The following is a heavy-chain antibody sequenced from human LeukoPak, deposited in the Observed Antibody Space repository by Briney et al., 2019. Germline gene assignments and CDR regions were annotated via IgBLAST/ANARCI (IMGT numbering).Heavy chain of an antibody. J-gene: IGHJ4*02. CDR2: IYSGGRT. Sequence: PGGSLRLSCAASGFSVSSNYMSWVRQAPGKGLEWVSVIYSGGRTYYADSVKGRFTISRDNSKNTLYLQMNSLRAEDTAVYYCARDLNDYGDYVFDYWGQGTLVTVSS. CDR3: ARDLNDYGDYVFDY. D-gene: IGHD4-17*01. V-gene: IGHV3-66*01. CDR1: GFSVSSNY.